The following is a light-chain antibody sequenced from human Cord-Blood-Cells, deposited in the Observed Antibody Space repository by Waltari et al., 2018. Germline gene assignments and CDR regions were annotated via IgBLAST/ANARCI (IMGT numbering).Light chain of an antibody. CDR2: EVS. V-gene: IGLV2-14*01. J-gene: IGLJ2*01. Sequence: QSALTQPASVSGSPGQSITISCTGTSSDVGGYNYVSWYQQHPGIAPKLMIYEVSNRPSGVSNRFSGSKSGNTASLTSSGLQAEDEADYYCSSYTSSSTLDVVFGGGTKLTVL. CDR3: SSYTSSSTLDVV. CDR1: SSDVGGYNY.